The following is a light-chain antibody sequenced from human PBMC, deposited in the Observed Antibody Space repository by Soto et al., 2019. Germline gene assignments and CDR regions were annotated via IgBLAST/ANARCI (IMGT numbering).Light chain of an antibody. CDR3: QQTYSVPGT. J-gene: IGKJ4*01. CDR1: QSIDSY. CDR2: AAS. Sequence: DIQMTQSPSSLSASVGDRLTITCRASQSIDSYLNWYQQKPGKAPKLLIYAASSLQSGVPSRFSGSGSGTDFTVTISSLQPEDFATYYCQQTYSVPGTFGGGTKVEIK. V-gene: IGKV1-39*01.